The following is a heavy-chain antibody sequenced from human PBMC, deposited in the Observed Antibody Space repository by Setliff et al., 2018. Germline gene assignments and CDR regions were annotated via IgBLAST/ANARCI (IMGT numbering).Heavy chain of an antibody. D-gene: IGHD3-22*01. J-gene: IGHJ4*02. V-gene: IGHV1-69*06. CDR2: IIPIFGTA. CDR1: GGTFSSYA. CDR3: ARDRPPYYYDSSGYYYSAGNFDY. Sequence: SVKVSCKASGGTFSSYAISWVRQAPGQGLEWMGRIIPIFGTANYAQRFQGRVTIAADKSTSTAYMELSSLRSEDTAVYYCARDRPPYYYDSSGYYYSAGNFDYWGQGTLVTVSS.